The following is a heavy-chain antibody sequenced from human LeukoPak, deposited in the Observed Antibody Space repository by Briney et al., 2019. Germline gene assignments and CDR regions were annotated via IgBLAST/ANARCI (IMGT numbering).Heavy chain of an antibody. CDR2: ISYDGSNK. CDR1: GFTFSSYA. V-gene: IGHV3-30*04. Sequence: QPGGSLRLSCAASGFTFSSYAMHWVRQAPGKGLEWVAVISYDGSNKYYADSVKGRFTISRDNSKNTLYLQMNSLRAEDTAVYYCARDAPYYYDSSGPPGDYWGQGTLVTVSS. D-gene: IGHD3-22*01. J-gene: IGHJ4*02. CDR3: ARDAPYYYDSSGPPGDY.